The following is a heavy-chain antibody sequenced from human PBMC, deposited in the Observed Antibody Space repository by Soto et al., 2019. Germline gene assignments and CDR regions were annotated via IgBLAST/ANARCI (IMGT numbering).Heavy chain of an antibody. D-gene: IGHD3-10*01. V-gene: IGHV1-8*01. CDR2: MNPTSGNT. Sequence: ASVKVSCKASGYTFTSYDINWVRQATGQGLEWMGWMNPTSGNTGYAQNFQGRVTMTRTTSISTAYMELTGLRSEDTAVYYCARVSSGTSNYYYYYMDVWGKGTTVTVSS. J-gene: IGHJ6*03. CDR3: ARVSSGTSNYYYYYMDV. CDR1: GYTFTSYD.